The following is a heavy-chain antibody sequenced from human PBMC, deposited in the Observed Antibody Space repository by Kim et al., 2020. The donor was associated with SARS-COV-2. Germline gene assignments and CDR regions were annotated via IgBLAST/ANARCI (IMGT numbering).Heavy chain of an antibody. D-gene: IGHD4-17*01. Sequence: ASVKVSCKVSGYTLTELSMHWVRQAPGKGLEWMGGFDPEDGETIYAQKFQGRVTMTEDTSTDTAYMELSSLRSEDTAVYYCATGWPGSYGDFNDFDYWGQGTLVTVSS. CDR1: GYTLTELS. V-gene: IGHV1-24*01. CDR3: ATGWPGSYGDFNDFDY. J-gene: IGHJ4*02. CDR2: FDPEDGET.